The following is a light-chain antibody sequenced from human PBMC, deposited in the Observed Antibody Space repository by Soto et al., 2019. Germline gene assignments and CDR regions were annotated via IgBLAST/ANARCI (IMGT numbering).Light chain of an antibody. V-gene: IGKV1-39*01. Sequence: DIQMTQSPSSLSASVGDRVTITCRASQSIKNYVNWYQQRPGKAPKLLIYAASSLQSGIPSRFSGSGSGTDFPLTIRDLQPEDFAVYYCQQSSCIPMFNFGGGTRVEI. CDR2: AAS. J-gene: IGKJ4*01. CDR1: QSIKNY. CDR3: QQSSCIPMFN.